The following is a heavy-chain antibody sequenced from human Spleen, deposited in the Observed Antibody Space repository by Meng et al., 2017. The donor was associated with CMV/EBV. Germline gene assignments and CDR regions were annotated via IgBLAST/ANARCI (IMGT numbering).Heavy chain of an antibody. V-gene: IGHV4-34*01. D-gene: IGHD1-1*01. Sequence: VYGGSFNAYYWNWIRQLPGKGLQWIGEINHSGSTNNNPSLESRVTISVDTSKNQFSLRVSSVTAADTAVYYCARGRGLTTTHYFDYWGQGTLVTVSS. J-gene: IGHJ4*02. CDR3: ARGRGLTTTHYFDY. CDR1: GGSFNAYY. CDR2: INHSGST.